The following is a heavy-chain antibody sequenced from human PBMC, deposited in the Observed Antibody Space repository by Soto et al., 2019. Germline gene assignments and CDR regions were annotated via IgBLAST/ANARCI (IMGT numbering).Heavy chain of an antibody. J-gene: IGHJ4*02. Sequence: QVQLVQSGAEVRKPGASVMISCKASGYTFSNYFMHWVRLAPGHGLEWMGIINPSGGSTSYAQKFKGRVTMTRDTYTSTVSMELSSLRSEDTAVYYCARGLGLTELPFDYWGQGTLVTVSS. CDR1: GYTFSNYF. D-gene: IGHD1-1*01. V-gene: IGHV1-46*01. CDR2: INPSGGST. CDR3: ARGLGLTELPFDY.